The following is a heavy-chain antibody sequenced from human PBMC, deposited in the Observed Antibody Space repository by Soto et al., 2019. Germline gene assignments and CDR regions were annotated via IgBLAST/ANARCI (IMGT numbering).Heavy chain of an antibody. CDR2: VSWNGEKI. V-gene: IGHV3-9*01. CDR3: IKGDWLDI. D-gene: IGHD2-21*01. Sequence: VQLVESGGGLVQPGRSLRLSCAASGFTFENYAMHWVRQPPGQGLEWVSGVSWNGEKIDYADYVKGRFTISRDNAKKALYLQMNSLRAEDTAVYHCIKGDWLDIWGQGTMVTVSS. J-gene: IGHJ3*02. CDR1: GFTFENYA.